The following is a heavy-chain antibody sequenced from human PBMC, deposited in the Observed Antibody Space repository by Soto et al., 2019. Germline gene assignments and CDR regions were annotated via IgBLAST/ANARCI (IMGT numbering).Heavy chain of an antibody. J-gene: IGHJ3*02. D-gene: IGHD2-15*01. CDR3: ARVAVVVVAATRDSDAFDI. CDR1: GYTFTSYG. V-gene: IGHV1-18*01. Sequence: ASVKVSCKASGYTFTSYGISWVRQAPGQGLERMGWISAYNGNTNYAQKLQGRVTMTTDTSTSTAYMELRSLRSDDTAVYYCARVAVVVVAATRDSDAFDIWGQGTMVTVSS. CDR2: ISAYNGNT.